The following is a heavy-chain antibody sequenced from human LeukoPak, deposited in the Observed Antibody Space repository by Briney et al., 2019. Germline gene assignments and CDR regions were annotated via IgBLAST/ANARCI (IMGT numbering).Heavy chain of an antibody. J-gene: IGHJ4*02. V-gene: IGHV3-23*01. CDR2: ISGSGGST. CDR1: GFTFSGYY. CDR3: ATMVTSPTYYYDSSGYEDY. D-gene: IGHD3-22*01. Sequence: PGGSLRLSCAASGFTFSGYYMSWVRQAPGKGLEWVPAISGSGGSTYYADSVKGRFTISRDNSKNTLYLQMNSLRAEDTAVYYCATMVTSPTYYYDSSGYEDYWGQGTLVTVSS.